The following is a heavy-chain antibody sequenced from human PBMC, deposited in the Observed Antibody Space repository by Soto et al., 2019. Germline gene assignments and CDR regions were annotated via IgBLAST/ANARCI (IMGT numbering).Heavy chain of an antibody. J-gene: IGHJ4*02. V-gene: IGHV3-74*01. Sequence: EVQLVESGGGLVQPGGSLRLSCAASGFTFSSYWMHWVRQAPGKGLVWVSRINSAGSSTSYANSVKGRFTIARDNAKNKMYMQMNRLRAEDTAVYYCARVCGGSCYEGFDYWGQGTLVTVSS. D-gene: IGHD2-15*01. CDR2: INSAGSST. CDR3: ARVCGGSCYEGFDY. CDR1: GFTFSSYW.